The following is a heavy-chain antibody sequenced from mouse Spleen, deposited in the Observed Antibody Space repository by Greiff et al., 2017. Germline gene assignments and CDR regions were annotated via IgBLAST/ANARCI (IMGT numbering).Heavy chain of an antibody. D-gene: IGHD2-14*01. CDR2: ISYDGSN. CDR3: AGPHYRYDEAWFAY. J-gene: IGHJ3*01. V-gene: IGHV3-6*01. CDR1: GYSITSGYY. Sequence: DVQLQESGPGLVKPSQSLSLTCSVTGYSITSGYYWNWIRQFPGNKLEWMGYISYDGSNNYNPSLKNRISITRDTSKNQFFLKLNSVTTEDTATYYCAGPHYRYDEAWFAYWGQGTLVTVSA.